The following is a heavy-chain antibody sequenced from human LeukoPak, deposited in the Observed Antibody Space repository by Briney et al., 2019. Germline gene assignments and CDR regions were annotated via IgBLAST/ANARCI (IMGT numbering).Heavy chain of an antibody. J-gene: IGHJ3*02. V-gene: IGHV1-2*02. CDR3: ARDLDYYGSGSFFNI. CDR2: INPNSGGT. Sequence: ASVKVSCKASGYTFTAYSMHWVRQAPGQGLEWMGWINPNSGGTNYAQKFQGRVTMTRDTSITTAYMELSRLRSDDTAVYYCARDLDYYGSGSFFNIWGQGTMVTVSS. D-gene: IGHD3-10*01. CDR1: GYTFTAYS.